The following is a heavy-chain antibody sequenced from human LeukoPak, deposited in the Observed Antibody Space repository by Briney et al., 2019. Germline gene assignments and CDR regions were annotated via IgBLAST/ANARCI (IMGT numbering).Heavy chain of an antibody. CDR3: ARDCSSTSCYEPRY. CDR1: GFTFSSYS. J-gene: IGHJ4*02. V-gene: IGHV3-48*02. CDR2: ISSSRSTI. Sequence: GGSLRLSCAASGFTFSSYSMNWVRQAPGKGLEWVSYISSSRSTIYYADSVKGRFTISRDNAKNSLYLQMNSLRDEDTAVYYCARDCSSTSCYEPRYWGQGTLVTVSS. D-gene: IGHD2-2*01.